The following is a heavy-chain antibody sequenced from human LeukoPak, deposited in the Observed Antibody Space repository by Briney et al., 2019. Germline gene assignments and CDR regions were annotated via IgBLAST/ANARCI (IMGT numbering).Heavy chain of an antibody. V-gene: IGHV3-30*02. J-gene: IGHJ6*03. CDR3: AKDRDYYYYMDV. CDR1: GFTFSSYG. D-gene: IGHD3-10*01. CDR2: IRYDGSNK. Sequence: GSLRLSCAASGFTFSSYGMHWVRQAPGKGLEWVAFIRYDGSNKYYADSVKGRFTISRDNSKNTLYLQMNSLRAEDTAVYYCAKDRDYYYYMDVWGKGTTVTISS.